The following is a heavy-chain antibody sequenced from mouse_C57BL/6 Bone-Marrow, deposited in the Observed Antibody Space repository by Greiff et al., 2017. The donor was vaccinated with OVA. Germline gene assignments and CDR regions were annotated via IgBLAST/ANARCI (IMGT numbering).Heavy chain of an antibody. CDR1: GFNIKDDY. Sequence: VQLQQSGAELVRPGASVKLSCTASGFNIKDDYMHWVKQRPEQGLEWIGWIDPENGDTEYASKFQGKATITADTSSNTAYLQLSSLTSEDTAVYYCTTGGYYGSSSWLAYWGQGTLVTVSA. V-gene: IGHV14-4*01. CDR3: TTGGYYGSSSWLAY. D-gene: IGHD1-1*01. CDR2: IDPENGDT. J-gene: IGHJ3*01.